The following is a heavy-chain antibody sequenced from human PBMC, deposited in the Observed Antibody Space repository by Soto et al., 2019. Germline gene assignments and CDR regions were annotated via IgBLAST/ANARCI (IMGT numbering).Heavy chain of an antibody. V-gene: IGHV1-18*01. Sequence: QVQLVQSGAEVKKPGSSVKVSCKTSGYTFTTYDISWVRQAPGKGLEWMGWISGYSGNTNYAQKLQDRISMTTDTSTSTAYMELRSLRSDDTAVYYCARSGGSSSPLDYWGQGTLVTVSS. J-gene: IGHJ4*02. CDR1: GYTFTTYD. CDR3: ARSGGSSSPLDY. CDR2: ISGYSGNT. D-gene: IGHD6-6*01.